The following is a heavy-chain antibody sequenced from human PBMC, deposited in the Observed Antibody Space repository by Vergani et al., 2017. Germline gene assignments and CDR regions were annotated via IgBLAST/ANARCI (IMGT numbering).Heavy chain of an antibody. Sequence: EVQLQESGGGLVKPGGSLRVSCAASGFSFSTYSINWVRQAPGKGLEWVSSISGRSNYIYYADSLKGRFTISRDNSKNSVYLQMNSLRAEDTAVYYCARATGFYDYVWGSYRALIDYWGQGTLVTVSS. CDR3: ARATGFYDYVWGSYRALIDY. CDR2: ISGRSNYI. D-gene: IGHD3-16*02. CDR1: GFSFSTYS. J-gene: IGHJ4*02. V-gene: IGHV3-21*06.